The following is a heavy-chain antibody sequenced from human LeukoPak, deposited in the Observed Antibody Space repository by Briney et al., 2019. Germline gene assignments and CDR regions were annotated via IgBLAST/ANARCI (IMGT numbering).Heavy chain of an antibody. Sequence: SETLSLTCTVSGGSISSYYWSWIRQPPGKGLEWIGYIYYSGSTNYNPSLKSRVTISVDTSKNQFSLKLSSVTAADTAVYYCALNSSRWAGMDVWGQGTTVTVSS. CDR1: GGSISSYY. J-gene: IGHJ6*02. V-gene: IGHV4-59*08. D-gene: IGHD4-23*01. CDR3: ALNSSRWAGMDV. CDR2: IYYSGST.